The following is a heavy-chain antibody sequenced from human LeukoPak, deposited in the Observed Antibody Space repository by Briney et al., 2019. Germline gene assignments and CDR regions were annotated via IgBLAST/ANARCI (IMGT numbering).Heavy chain of an antibody. CDR2: INPDGSEK. J-gene: IGHJ4*02. CDR3: ARDRGYSSFDY. D-gene: IGHD6-19*01. V-gene: IGHV3-7*01. Sequence: GGSLRLSCGASGFTFRTSWMNWVRQAPGKGLEWVASINPDGSEKYSVDSVKGRFTISRDNAKNSLYLQMNSLSAEDTAVYYCARDRGYSSFDYWGQGTLDTVSS. CDR1: GFTFRTSW.